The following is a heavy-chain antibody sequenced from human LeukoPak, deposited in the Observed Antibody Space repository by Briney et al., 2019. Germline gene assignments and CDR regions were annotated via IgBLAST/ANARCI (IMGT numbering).Heavy chain of an antibody. D-gene: IGHD6-19*01. J-gene: IGHJ4*02. CDR2: IYYSGST. V-gene: IGHV4-39*01. CDR3: STVAGKRFDY. CDR1: GGSISSSSYY. Sequence: SETLSLTCTVSGGSISSSSYYWGWIRQPPGKGLEWIGSIYYSGSTYYNPSLKSRVTISVDTSKNQFSLKLSSVTAADTAVYYCSTVAGKRFDYWGQETLVTVSS.